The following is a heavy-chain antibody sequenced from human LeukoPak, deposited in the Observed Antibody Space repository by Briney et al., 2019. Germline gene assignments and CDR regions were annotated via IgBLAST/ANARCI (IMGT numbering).Heavy chain of an antibody. V-gene: IGHV3-23*01. CDR1: GFTFSSYA. CDR3: AKRFSGSTTSPFYFDY. CDR2: TSGGGIGT. J-gene: IGHJ4*02. D-gene: IGHD2-2*01. Sequence: GGSLSLSCAASGFTFSSYAMTWARQAPGKGREWLSATSGGGIGTSQTDSVTGPLTTSTDNSQNTLYLQMNSLRAEGTALYYCAKRFSGSTTSPFYFDYWGEGTLVTVSS.